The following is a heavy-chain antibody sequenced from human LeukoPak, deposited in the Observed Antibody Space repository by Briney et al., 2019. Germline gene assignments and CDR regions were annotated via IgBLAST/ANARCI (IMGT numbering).Heavy chain of an antibody. J-gene: IGHJ5*02. CDR3: AREHYFPNWFDP. D-gene: IGHD2/OR15-2a*01. V-gene: IGHV3-66*01. CDR1: GFTVSSNY. Sequence: GGSLRLSCSASGFTVSSNYMSWVRQAPGKGLEWVSVIYSGGSTYYADSVKGRFTISRDNSKNTLYLQTNSLRAEDTAVYYCAREHYFPNWFDPWGQGTLVTVSS. CDR2: IYSGGST.